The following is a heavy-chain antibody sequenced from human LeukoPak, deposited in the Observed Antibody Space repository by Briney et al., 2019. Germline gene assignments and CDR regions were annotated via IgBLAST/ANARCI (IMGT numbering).Heavy chain of an antibody. J-gene: IGHJ5*02. Sequence: GRSLRLSCAASGFTFSRYGMYWVRQAPGKGLEWVAVISSDGTNKYYADSVKGRFTISRDNSKNTLYLQMNSLRAEDTAVYYCAKEVHDHIWGRSHVYNFDPWGQGTLVTVSS. CDR1: GFTFSRYG. CDR2: ISSDGTNK. D-gene: IGHD3-16*01. CDR3: AKEVHDHIWGRSHVYNFDP. V-gene: IGHV3-30*18.